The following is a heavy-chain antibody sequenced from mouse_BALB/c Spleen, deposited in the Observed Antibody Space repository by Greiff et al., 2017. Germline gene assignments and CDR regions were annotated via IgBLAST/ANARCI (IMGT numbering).Heavy chain of an antibody. D-gene: IGHD2-1*01. CDR2: INSNGGST. V-gene: IGHV5-6-3*01. Sequence: EVKLMESGGGLVQPGGSLKLSCAASGFTFSRYGMSWVRQTPDKRLELVATINSNGGSTYYPDSVKGRFTISRDNAKNTLYLQMSSLKSEDTAMYYCARNYPDGWGQGTTLTVSS. CDR1: GFTFSRYG. J-gene: IGHJ2*01. CDR3: ARNYPDG.